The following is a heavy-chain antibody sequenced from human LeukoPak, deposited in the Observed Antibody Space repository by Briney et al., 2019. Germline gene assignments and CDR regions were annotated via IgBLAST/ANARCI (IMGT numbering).Heavy chain of an antibody. CDR2: ISFSGANT. Sequence: PGGSLRLSCVASGFTFSNYGMSWVRQAPGKGLEWVSRISFSGANTYYADSVRGRFTISRDKSKNTLFLQMNSLRGEDTAVYYCARRFDTWGQGTVVTVSS. CDR1: GFTFSNYG. CDR3: ARRFDT. J-gene: IGHJ3*02. V-gene: IGHV3-23*01.